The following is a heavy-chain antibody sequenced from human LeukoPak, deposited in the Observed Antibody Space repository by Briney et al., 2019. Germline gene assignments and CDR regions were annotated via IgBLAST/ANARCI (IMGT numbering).Heavy chain of an antibody. CDR2: ISSSSTYI. CDR1: GFTFSSYI. V-gene: IGHV3-21*01. CDR3: ARLKVRSSGYPDS. J-gene: IGHJ4*02. Sequence: PGGSLRLSCAASGFTFSSYIMNWGRQAPGKGLEWVSSISSSSTYIYYADSVKGRFTISRDNAKNSLYLQMSSLTVEDTAVYYCARLKVRSSGYPDSWGQGTLVTVSS. D-gene: IGHD5-12*01.